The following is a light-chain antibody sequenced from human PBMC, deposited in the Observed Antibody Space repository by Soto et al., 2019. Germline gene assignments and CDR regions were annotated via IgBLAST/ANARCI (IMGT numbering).Light chain of an antibody. J-gene: IGLJ1*01. V-gene: IGLV4-69*01. CDR2: LNSDGSH. CDR1: SGHSSYA. CDR3: QPWGTGIHV. Sequence: QSVLTQSPSASASLGASVKLTCTLSSGHSSYAIAWHQQQPEKGPRYLMKLNSDGSHSRGDVIPDRFSGSSSGAERYPTISSLQYEDEADYYCQPWGTGIHVFGTGTKLTVL.